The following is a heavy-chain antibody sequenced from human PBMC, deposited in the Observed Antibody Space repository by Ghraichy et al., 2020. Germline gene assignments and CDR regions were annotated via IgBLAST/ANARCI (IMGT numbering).Heavy chain of an antibody. CDR3: ARVRGTSSGSLDFDC. D-gene: IGHD1-26*01. Sequence: SQTLSLTCTVSGGSISTSHWSWIRQPPEKGLEWIGYIDYSAYTIYNPSLKSRVSISIDTSKSQVSLKLSSVTAADTALYYCARVRGTSSGSLDFDCWGQGTLVTVSS. CDR2: IDYSAYT. J-gene: IGHJ4*02. V-gene: IGHV4-59*01. CDR1: GGSISTSH.